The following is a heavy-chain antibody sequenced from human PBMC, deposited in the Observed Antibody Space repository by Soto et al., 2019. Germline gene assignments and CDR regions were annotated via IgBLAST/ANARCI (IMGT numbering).Heavy chain of an antibody. V-gene: IGHV3-7*01. J-gene: IGHJ4*02. Sequence: GESLKISCVGSGFNFRGYWMSWVRQAPGKGLEWVATMNEDGSEIYYVGSVKGRFAISRDNDENSLHLQMNYVSAEDAGVYFCVRDVGFDYANWGQGTLVTVSP. CDR3: VRDVGFDYAN. D-gene: IGHD2-2*01. CDR1: GFNFRGYW. CDR2: MNEDGSEI.